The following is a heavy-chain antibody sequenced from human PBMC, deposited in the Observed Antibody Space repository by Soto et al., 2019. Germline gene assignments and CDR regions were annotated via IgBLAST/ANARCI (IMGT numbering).Heavy chain of an antibody. J-gene: IGHJ5*02. Sequence: QITLKESGPTLVKPTQSLTLTCTFSGFSLSTSGVAVGWLRQPPGRALEWLALISWDDDERYSPSLTARLTIAKDTSKNQVVLTMINMGPVDTATYYCAHRRVVGSSGVFFDPWGQGTLVTVSS. CDR3: AHRRVVGSSGVFFDP. D-gene: IGHD2-15*01. V-gene: IGHV2-5*02. CDR2: ISWDDDE. CDR1: GFSLSTSGVA.